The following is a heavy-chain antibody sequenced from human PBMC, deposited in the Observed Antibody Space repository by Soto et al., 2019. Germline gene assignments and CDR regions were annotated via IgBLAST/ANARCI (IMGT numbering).Heavy chain of an antibody. D-gene: IGHD5-18*01. J-gene: IGHJ6*03. Sequence: PGESLKISCEGSGYIFTYYWIGWVRQMPGKGLEWMGIVFPGDSDTRYSPSFQGQVTISADKSINTAYLQWSSLKASDTAMYYCARWSYSYGSLVYMDVWGKGTTVTVSS. CDR2: VFPGDSDT. V-gene: IGHV5-51*01. CDR3: ARWSYSYGSLVYMDV. CDR1: GYIFTYYW.